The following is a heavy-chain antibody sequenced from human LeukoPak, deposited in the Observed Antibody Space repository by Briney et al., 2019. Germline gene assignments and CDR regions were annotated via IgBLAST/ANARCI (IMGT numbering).Heavy chain of an antibody. J-gene: IGHJ4*02. D-gene: IGHD3-22*01. Sequence: ASVKVSCKASGYTFSNYGFSWVRQAPGQGLEWMGWISPYNGYTNYAQKLQGRVTMTTDISTSTAYMELRSLRSDDTAVYYCARLRYYSDSNANNRFDYWGQGTLVTVSS. V-gene: IGHV1-18*01. CDR3: ARLRYYSDSNANNRFDY. CDR1: GYTFSNYG. CDR2: ISPYNGYT.